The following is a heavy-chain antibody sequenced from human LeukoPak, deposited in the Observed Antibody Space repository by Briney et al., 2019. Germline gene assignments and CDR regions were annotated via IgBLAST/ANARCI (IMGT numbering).Heavy chain of an antibody. CDR3: ARSSGYYYTPLDY. Sequence: PGGSLRLSCAASGFTFSSYSMHWVRQAPGKGLEWVAIIWYDGSDKYYADSVKGRFTISRDNSKNTLYLQMNSLRAEDTAVYYCARSSGYYYTPLDYWGQGTLVTVSS. CDR1: GFTFSSYS. V-gene: IGHV3-33*08. CDR2: IWYDGSDK. J-gene: IGHJ4*02. D-gene: IGHD3-22*01.